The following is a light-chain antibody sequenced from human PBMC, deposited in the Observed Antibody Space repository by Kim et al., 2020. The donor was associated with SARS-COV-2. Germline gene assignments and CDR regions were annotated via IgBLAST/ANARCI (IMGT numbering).Light chain of an antibody. CDR3: QQRRTWPLT. CDR2: DAS. J-gene: IGKJ4*01. V-gene: IGKV3-11*01. Sequence: LAPGERATLSGRASQSSGDWLAWYQQRAGQAPRLLIYDASIRATGIPARFSGSGSGTDFTLTISSLEPEDFAVYYCQQRRTWPLTFGGGTKVDIK. CDR1: QSSGDW.